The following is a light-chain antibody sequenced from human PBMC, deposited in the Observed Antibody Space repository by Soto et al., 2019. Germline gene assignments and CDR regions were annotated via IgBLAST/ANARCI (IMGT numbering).Light chain of an antibody. CDR2: AAS. CDR3: QEYENTPGT. Sequence: PGERATLSCRASQRLSINYVAWYQQRPGQAPRLLIYAASSRAAGIPDRFSGSGSWTDFTLDSSRLEPEDFAVYYCQEYENTPGTFGRGTRLEIK. V-gene: IGKV3-20*01. CDR1: QRLSINY. J-gene: IGKJ5*01.